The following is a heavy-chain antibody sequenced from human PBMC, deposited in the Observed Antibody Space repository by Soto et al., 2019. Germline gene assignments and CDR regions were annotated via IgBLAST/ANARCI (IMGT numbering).Heavy chain of an antibody. D-gene: IGHD3-22*01. J-gene: IGHJ4*02. CDR1: GYSFTSYG. CDR3: ARHRFNYYDDTVYYYFDY. V-gene: IGHV1-18*04. Sequence: QVQLVQSGAEVKKPGASVKVSCKASGYSFTSYGISWVRQAPGQRPEWMGWISGHNGNTNHPQSLQGRVTMTTDTSRNTAYMELRSLRSDDTAVYYCARHRFNYYDDTVYYYFDYWGQGTLVTVSS. CDR2: ISGHNGNT.